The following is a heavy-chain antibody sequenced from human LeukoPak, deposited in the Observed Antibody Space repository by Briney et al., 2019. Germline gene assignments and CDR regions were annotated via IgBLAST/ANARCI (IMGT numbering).Heavy chain of an antibody. Sequence: SETLSLTCTVSGGSISSYYWSWIRQPPGKGLEWIGYIYYSGSTNYNPSLKSRVTISVDTSKNQFSLKLSSVTAADTAVYYCARDKNYDSSGYYHDYWGQGTLVTVSS. J-gene: IGHJ4*02. D-gene: IGHD3-22*01. CDR2: IYYSGST. V-gene: IGHV4-59*01. CDR1: GGSISSYY. CDR3: ARDKNYDSSGYYHDY.